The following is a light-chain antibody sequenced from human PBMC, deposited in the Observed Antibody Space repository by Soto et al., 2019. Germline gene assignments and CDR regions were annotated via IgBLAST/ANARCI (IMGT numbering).Light chain of an antibody. V-gene: IGLV2-14*01. Sequence: QSALTQPASVSGSPGQSITISCTGTSSDVGAYNFVSWYQQHPGRAPKLMIYEVINRPSGVSVRFSGSKSGNTASLTISGLQAEDEADYYCNSFTTSDTWVFGGGTKLTV. CDR3: NSFTTSDTWV. CDR1: SSDVGAYNF. CDR2: EVI. J-gene: IGLJ2*01.